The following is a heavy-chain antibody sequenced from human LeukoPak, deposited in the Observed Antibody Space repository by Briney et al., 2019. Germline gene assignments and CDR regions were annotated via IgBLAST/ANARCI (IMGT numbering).Heavy chain of an antibody. Sequence: PGGSLRLSCAASGFTFSSYGMHWVRQAPGKGLEWVAVISYDGSNKYYADSVKGRFTISRDNSKNTLYLQMNSLRAEATAVYYCAKDGHYDRSGYYGVFVYWGQGTLVTVSS. J-gene: IGHJ4*02. CDR1: GFTFSSYG. CDR2: ISYDGSNK. V-gene: IGHV3-30*18. D-gene: IGHD3-22*01. CDR3: AKDGHYDRSGYYGVFVY.